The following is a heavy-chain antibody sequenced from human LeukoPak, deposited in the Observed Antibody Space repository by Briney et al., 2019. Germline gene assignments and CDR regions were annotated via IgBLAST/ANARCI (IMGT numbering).Heavy chain of an antibody. CDR2: IKQDGSEK. D-gene: IGHD6-13*01. CDR1: GFTFSSYS. CDR3: ASSSWYFDY. Sequence: PGGSLRLSCAASGFTFSSYSMNWVRQAPGKGLEWVANIKQDGSEKYFVDSVKGRFTISRDNAKNSLYLQMNSLRAEDTAVYYCASSSWYFDYWGQGTLVTVSS. V-gene: IGHV3-7*01. J-gene: IGHJ4*02.